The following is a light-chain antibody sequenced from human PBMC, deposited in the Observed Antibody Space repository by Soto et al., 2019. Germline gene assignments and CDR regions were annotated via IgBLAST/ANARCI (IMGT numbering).Light chain of an antibody. CDR1: QGISSY. CDR3: QQLNTYPLT. Sequence: DIQLTQSPSFLSASVGDRLTITCRASQGISSYLAWYQQKPGKAPKVLIYAASTLQSGVPSRFSGSGSGTEFTLTISSLQPEDFATYYCQQLNTYPLTFGGGTKVEIK. J-gene: IGKJ4*01. CDR2: AAS. V-gene: IGKV1-9*01.